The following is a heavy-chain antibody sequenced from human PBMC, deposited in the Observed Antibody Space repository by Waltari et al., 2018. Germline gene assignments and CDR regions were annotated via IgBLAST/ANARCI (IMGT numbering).Heavy chain of an antibody. V-gene: IGHV3-23*01. Sequence: EVQLLESGGGVVQPGGSLRLSCAASGFTFSSYALRWVRQAPGKGLEWVSAISGSGGSTYYADSVKGRFTISRDNSKNTLYLQMNSLRAEDTAVYYCAKVDSDFWSWFDPWGQGTLVTVSS. D-gene: IGHD3-3*01. CDR1: GFTFSSYA. CDR2: ISGSGGST. J-gene: IGHJ5*02. CDR3: AKVDSDFWSWFDP.